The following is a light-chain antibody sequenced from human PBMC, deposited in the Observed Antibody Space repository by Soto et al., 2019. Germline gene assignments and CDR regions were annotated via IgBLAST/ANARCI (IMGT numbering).Light chain of an antibody. J-gene: IGKJ3*01. CDR1: QYVSSF. CDR3: QQRFT. V-gene: IGKV3-11*01. Sequence: EIVLTQSPATLSSSPGERATLSCRASQYVSSFLAWFQQRPGQAPRLLIYDASNRAAGIPARFSRSGSGTNFTLTISSLEPEDFAVYYCQQRFTFGPGTKVDIK. CDR2: DAS.